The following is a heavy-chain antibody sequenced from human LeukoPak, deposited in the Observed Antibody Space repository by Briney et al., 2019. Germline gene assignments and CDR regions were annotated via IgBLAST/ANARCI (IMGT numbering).Heavy chain of an antibody. D-gene: IGHD3-22*01. Sequence: SETLSLTCAVSGGSISSSNWWSWVRQPPGKGLEWIGEIYHSGSTNYNPSLKSRVTISVDKSRNQFSLKLSSVTAADTAVDFLGGGGGDYYDSSGFDYWGQGTLVTVSS. CDR2: IYHSGST. CDR1: GGSISSSNW. CDR3: GGGGGDYYDSSGFDY. V-gene: IGHV4-4*02. J-gene: IGHJ4*02.